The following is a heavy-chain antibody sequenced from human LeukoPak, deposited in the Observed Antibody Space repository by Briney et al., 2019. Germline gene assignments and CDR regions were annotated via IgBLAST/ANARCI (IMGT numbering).Heavy chain of an antibody. D-gene: IGHD6-13*01. CDR3: ARRVAYSSSWTIDY. CDR1: GGSISSSSYD. J-gene: IGHJ4*02. Sequence: SKTLSLTCTVSGGSISSSSYDWGWIRQPPGKGLGWIGSIYYSGSTYYNPSLKSRVTISVDTSKNQFSLKLSSVTAADTAVYYCARRVAYSSSWTIDYWGQGTLVTVSS. V-gene: IGHV4-39*01. CDR2: IYYSGST.